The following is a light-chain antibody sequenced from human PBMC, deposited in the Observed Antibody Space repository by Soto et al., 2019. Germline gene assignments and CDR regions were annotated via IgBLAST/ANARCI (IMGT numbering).Light chain of an antibody. J-gene: IGLJ1*01. V-gene: IGLV2-11*01. CDR2: DVS. CDR1: SSDVVGYNY. Sequence: QSVLTQPSSVSGSPGQSVTISCTGTSSDVVGYNYVSWYQQHPGKAPNVMIYDVSERPSGVPDRFSGSKSGNTASLTISGLQAEDEADYYCCSYAGSPRYVLGTGTKLTVL. CDR3: CSYAGSPRYV.